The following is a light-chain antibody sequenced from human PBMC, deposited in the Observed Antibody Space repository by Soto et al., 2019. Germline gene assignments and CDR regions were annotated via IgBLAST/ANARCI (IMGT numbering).Light chain of an antibody. Sequence: EFVFTQSPGTLSLPPVEIATLSFMASQTVRNNYLAWYQQKPGQAPRLLIYGASPRATDIPARFSGSGSGTEFTLTISSLQSEDFAVYYCQQYNNWPPWTFGQGTKVDI. CDR2: GAS. J-gene: IGKJ1*01. CDR1: QTVRNN. V-gene: IGKV3-15*01. CDR3: QQYNNWPPWT.